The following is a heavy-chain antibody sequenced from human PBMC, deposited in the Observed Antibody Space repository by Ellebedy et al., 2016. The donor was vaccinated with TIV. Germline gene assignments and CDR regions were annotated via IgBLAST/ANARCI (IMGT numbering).Heavy chain of an antibody. CDR3: TRNADIPASFDY. V-gene: IGHV3-74*03. J-gene: IGHJ4*02. D-gene: IGHD5-12*01. Sequence: PGGSLRLSCEASGFTLSGHWMHWVRQVPGKGLAWVSRTNGDGTTMTYVDSVEGRFTISRDNAKNTVYLQMNSLRVEDTAVYFCTRNADIPASFDYWGQGALVTVSS. CDR2: TNGDGTTM. CDR1: GFTLSGHW.